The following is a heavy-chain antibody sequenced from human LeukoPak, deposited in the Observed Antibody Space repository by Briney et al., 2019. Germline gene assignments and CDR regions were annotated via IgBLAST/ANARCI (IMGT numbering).Heavy chain of an antibody. J-gene: IGHJ4*02. CDR2: IYTSGST. D-gene: IGHD3-22*01. V-gene: IGHV4-4*07. CDR1: GGSISSYY. Sequence: SETLSLTCTVSGGSISSYYWSWIRQPAGKGQDWIGRIYTSGSTSYNPSLKSRVTMSVDTSKNQFSLKLSSVTAADTAVYYCAREGDSSGYDFDYWGQGTLVTVSS. CDR3: AREGDSSGYDFDY.